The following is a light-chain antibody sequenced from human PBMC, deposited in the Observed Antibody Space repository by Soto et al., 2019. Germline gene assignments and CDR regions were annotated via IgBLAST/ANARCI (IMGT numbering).Light chain of an antibody. CDR3: CSYAGSYIWV. V-gene: IGLV2-11*01. Sequence: QSAPTQPRSVSGSPGQSVTISCTGTSTNVGGYKYVSWYQQHPGKVPKLMIYDVTKRPSGVPDRFSGSKSGNTASLTISGLQAEDEADYYCCSYAGSYIWVFGGGTKLTVL. CDR1: STNVGGYKY. CDR2: DVT. J-gene: IGLJ3*02.